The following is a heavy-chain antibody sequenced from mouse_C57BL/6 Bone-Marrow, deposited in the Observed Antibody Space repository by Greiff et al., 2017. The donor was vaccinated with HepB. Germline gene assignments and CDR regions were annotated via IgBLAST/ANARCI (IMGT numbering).Heavy chain of an antibody. CDR1: GYTFTSYW. J-gene: IGHJ4*01. CDR3: ATMDY. V-gene: IGHV1-7*01. Sequence: VQLQQSGAELAKPGASVKLSCKASGYTFTSYWMHWVKQRPGQGLDWIGNINPSSGYTKYNQKFKDKATLTADTSSSTAYMQLSSLTYEDSAVYYCATMDYWGQGTSVTVSS. CDR2: INPSSGYT.